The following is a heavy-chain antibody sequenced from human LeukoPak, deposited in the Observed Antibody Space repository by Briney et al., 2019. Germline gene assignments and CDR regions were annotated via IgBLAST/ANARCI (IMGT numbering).Heavy chain of an antibody. CDR3: ARGPGRYGSGTYEYDY. CDR2: IYYSGST. Sequence: SETLSLTCTVSGGSISTYYWSWIRQPPGKGLEWIGYIYYSGSTNYNPSLKSRATISVDTSNNQFSLKLSSVTAADTALYYCARGPGRYGSGTYEYDYWGQGTLVTVSS. CDR1: GGSISTYY. J-gene: IGHJ4*02. V-gene: IGHV4-59*01. D-gene: IGHD3-10*01.